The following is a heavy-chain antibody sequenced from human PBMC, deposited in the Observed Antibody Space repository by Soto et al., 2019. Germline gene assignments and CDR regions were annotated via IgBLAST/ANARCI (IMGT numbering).Heavy chain of an antibody. D-gene: IGHD3-10*01. CDR2: ISGSGGST. J-gene: IGHJ5*02. CDR3: ARHLDYGSGSYIYFDP. Sequence: PGGSLRLSCAASGFTFSSYAMSWVRQAPGKGLEWVSAISGSGGSTYYNPSLKSRVTISVDTSKKQSYLKLTSVTAADTAVYYCARHLDYGSGSYIYFDPWGQGTQVTVSS. V-gene: IGHV3-23*01. CDR1: GFTFSSYA.